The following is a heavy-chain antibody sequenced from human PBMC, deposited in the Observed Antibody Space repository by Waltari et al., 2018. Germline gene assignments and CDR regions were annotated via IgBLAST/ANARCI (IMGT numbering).Heavy chain of an antibody. Sequence: EVQLLESGGGLVQPGGSLRLSCAASGFTFSSYAMSWVRQAPGKGLEWVSAISGSGGSTYYADSVKGRCTISRDNAKNTLYLQMNSLRAEDTAVYYCAKDQIDSSGWYGDAFDIWGQGTMVTVSS. D-gene: IGHD6-19*01. V-gene: IGHV3-23*01. J-gene: IGHJ3*02. CDR1: GFTFSSYA. CDR3: AKDQIDSSGWYGDAFDI. CDR2: ISGSGGST.